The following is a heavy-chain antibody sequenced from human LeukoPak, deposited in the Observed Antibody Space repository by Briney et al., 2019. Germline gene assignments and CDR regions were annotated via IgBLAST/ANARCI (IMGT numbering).Heavy chain of an antibody. CDR2: ISSSSSYI. CDR1: GFTFSSYS. CDR3: AREDGDWFDP. V-gene: IGHV3-21*01. J-gene: IGHJ5*02. Sequence: GGSLRLSCAASGFTFSSYSMNWVRKAPGKGLEWVSPISSSSSYIYYADSVKGRFTISRDNAKNSLYLQMNSLRAEDTAVYYCAREDGDWFDPWGQGTLVTVSS. D-gene: IGHD3-16*01.